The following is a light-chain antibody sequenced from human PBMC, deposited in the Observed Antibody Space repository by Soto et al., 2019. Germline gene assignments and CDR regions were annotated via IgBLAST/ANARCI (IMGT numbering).Light chain of an antibody. CDR3: QSYDSSLSAPYV. J-gene: IGLJ1*01. Sequence: QSVLTQPPSVSGAPGQRVTISCTGSSSNIGAGYGVNWYQHLPGTAPKLLIYGNNNRPSGVPDRFSASKSGPSASLAITGLQADDEADYYRQSYDSSLSAPYVFGTGTKVTVL. CDR1: SSNIGAGYG. CDR2: GNN. V-gene: IGLV1-40*01.